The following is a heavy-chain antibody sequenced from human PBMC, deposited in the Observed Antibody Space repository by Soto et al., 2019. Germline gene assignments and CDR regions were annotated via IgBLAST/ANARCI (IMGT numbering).Heavy chain of an antibody. Sequence: PGESLKISCKVSWYSFTSYWIDWVRQRPGKGLEWMGIIYPGDSDTRYSPSFQGQVTISADKSISTAYLQWSSLKASDTAMYYCATTFLAYCGGECYSPFYYGMEVRGHGTTVTVS. D-gene: IGHD2-21*01. V-gene: IGHV5-51*01. CDR3: ATTFLAYCGGECYSPFYYGMEV. CDR1: WYSFTSYW. J-gene: IGHJ6*02. CDR2: IYPGDSDT.